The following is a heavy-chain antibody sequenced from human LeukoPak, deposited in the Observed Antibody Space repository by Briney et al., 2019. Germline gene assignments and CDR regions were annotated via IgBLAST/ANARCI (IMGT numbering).Heavy chain of an antibody. J-gene: IGHJ4*02. Sequence: ASVKVSCKASGYTFTSYYMHWVRQAPGQGLEWMGIINPSGGSTSYAQKFQGRVTMTTDTSTSTAYMELRSLRSDDTAVYYCARGSGWYSRFDYWGQGTLVTVSS. CDR1: GYTFTSYY. CDR2: INPSGGST. CDR3: ARGSGWYSRFDY. V-gene: IGHV1-46*01. D-gene: IGHD6-19*01.